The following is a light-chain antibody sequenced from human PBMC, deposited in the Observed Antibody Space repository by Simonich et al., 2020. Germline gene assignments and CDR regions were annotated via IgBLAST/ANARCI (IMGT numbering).Light chain of an antibody. Sequence: QSVLTQPPSASGTPWPRVTISCSGSRPNIGSNHVYWYQQLPGTAPKLLIYRNNQRPPGGPDRFSGSKSGTSAALAISGLRAEDEADYYCAAWDDSLSGWVFGGGTKLTVL. CDR2: RNN. CDR1: RPNIGSNH. V-gene: IGLV1-47*01. CDR3: AAWDDSLSGWV. J-gene: IGLJ3*02.